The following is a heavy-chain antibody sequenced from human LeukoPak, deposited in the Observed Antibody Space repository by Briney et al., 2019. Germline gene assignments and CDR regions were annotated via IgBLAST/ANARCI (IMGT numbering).Heavy chain of an antibody. V-gene: IGHV3-7*01. CDR3: AKVSLNMVNGAFDI. J-gene: IGHJ3*02. CDR2: INQDGSEK. CDR1: GFTFGSFW. Sequence: GGSLRLSCAASGFTFGSFWMTWVRQAPGKGLEWVANINQDGSEKYYADSVKGRFTISRDNSKNTLYLQMNSLRAEDTAMYYCAKVSLNMVNGAFDIWGQGTMVSVSS. D-gene: IGHD2-8*01.